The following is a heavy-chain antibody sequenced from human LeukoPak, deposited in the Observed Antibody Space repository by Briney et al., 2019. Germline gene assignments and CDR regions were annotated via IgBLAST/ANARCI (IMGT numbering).Heavy chain of an antibody. D-gene: IGHD3-10*01. CDR1: GYSFSSYW. CDR2: IYPGDSDT. J-gene: IGHJ4*02. V-gene: IGHV5-51*01. Sequence: SGESLQISCKGSGYSFSSYWIGWVRQMPGKGLEWMGIIYPGDSDTRYSPSFQGQVTISVDKSISTAYLQWSSLKASDTAMYYCARFTSFFYGSATYYPDYWGQGTLVTVSS. CDR3: ARFTSFFYGSATYYPDY.